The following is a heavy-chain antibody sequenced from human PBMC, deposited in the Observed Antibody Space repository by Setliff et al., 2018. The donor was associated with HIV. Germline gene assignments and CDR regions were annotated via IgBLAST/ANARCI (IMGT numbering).Heavy chain of an antibody. Sequence: ASVKVSCKASGYTFTGYYMHWVRQAPGQGLEWMGWINPMSGVPKYAQKFQGRVTITADKSTSTAYMELSSLRSEDTAGYYCARNPEMAALNYFYYYMDVWGKGTTVTVSS. CDR2: INPMSGVP. D-gene: IGHD6-19*01. CDR3: ARNPEMAALNYFYYYMDV. J-gene: IGHJ6*03. V-gene: IGHV1-69*10. CDR1: GYTFTGYY.